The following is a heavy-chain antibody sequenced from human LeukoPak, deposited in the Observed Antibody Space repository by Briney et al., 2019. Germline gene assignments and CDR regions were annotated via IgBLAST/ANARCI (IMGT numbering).Heavy chain of an antibody. CDR1: VFTVSDNY. CDR3: ARDAPQVPAAGVLAS. V-gene: IGHV3-53*01. J-gene: IGHJ5*02. D-gene: IGHD6-13*01. CDR2: MYSGGDT. Sequence: GGSLRLSCAASVFTVSDNYMSWVRQAPAKGLECVSVMYSGGDTYYADSVKGRFTFSRDISKNTLYLQMNGLRTEDTAMYYCARDAPQVPAAGVLASWGQGTLVTVSS.